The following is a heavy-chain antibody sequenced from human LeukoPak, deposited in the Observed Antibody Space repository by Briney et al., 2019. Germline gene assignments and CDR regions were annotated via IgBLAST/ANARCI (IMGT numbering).Heavy chain of an antibody. V-gene: IGHV3-23*01. CDR3: AKARGARYCSGGSCYSTFDY. Sequence: GGSLRLSCAASGFTFSSYAMSWVRQAPGKGLEWVSAISGSGGSTYYADSVKGRFTISRDNSKNTLYLQMNSLRAEDTAVYYCAKARGARYCSGGSCYSTFDYWGQGTLVTVSS. CDR1: GFTFSSYA. J-gene: IGHJ4*02. D-gene: IGHD2-15*01. CDR2: ISGSGGST.